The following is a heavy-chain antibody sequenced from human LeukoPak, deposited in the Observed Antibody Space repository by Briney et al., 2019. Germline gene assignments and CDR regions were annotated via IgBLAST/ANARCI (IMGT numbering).Heavy chain of an antibody. J-gene: IGHJ2*01. CDR1: GGSISSYY. CDR2: IYYSGST. V-gene: IGHV4-59*01. Sequence: SSETLSLTCTVSGGSISSYYWSWIRQPPGKGLEWIGYIYYSGSTNYNPSLKSRVTISVDTSKNQFSLKLSSVTAADTAVYYCARVPTYYYDSSARYFDLWGRGTLVTVSS. D-gene: IGHD3-22*01. CDR3: ARVPTYYYDSSARYFDL.